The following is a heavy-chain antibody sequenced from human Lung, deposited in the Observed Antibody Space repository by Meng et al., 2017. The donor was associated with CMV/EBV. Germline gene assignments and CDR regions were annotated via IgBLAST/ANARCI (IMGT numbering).Heavy chain of an antibody. CDR1: GFTFSSNA. Sequence: SGGGVVQLGRSVRSSWAASGFTFSSNAMHWVRQAPGKGLEWVAVISYDGRNKYYADSVKGRFTISRDNSKNTLYLQMNSLRAEDTAVYYCARGQWHSLDYWGQGTLVTVSS. D-gene: IGHD6-19*01. CDR2: ISYDGRNK. V-gene: IGHV3-30*04. CDR3: ARGQWHSLDY. J-gene: IGHJ4*02.